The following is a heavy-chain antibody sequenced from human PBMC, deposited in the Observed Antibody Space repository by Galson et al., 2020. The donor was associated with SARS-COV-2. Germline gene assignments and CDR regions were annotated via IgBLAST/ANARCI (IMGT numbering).Heavy chain of an antibody. CDR2: ISYDGSDR. J-gene: IGHJ4*02. V-gene: IGHV3-30*18. D-gene: IGHD2-21*02. CDR1: GFRFSGYG. Sequence: GESLKISCAASGFRFSGYGMHWVRQAPGKGLERVALISYDGSDRYYADSVKGRFTISRDNSNNTLSLQMDSLRGDDTAVYYCAKDSSNNYYSPTFFDVWGQGALVTVSS. CDR3: AKDSSNNYYSPTFFDV.